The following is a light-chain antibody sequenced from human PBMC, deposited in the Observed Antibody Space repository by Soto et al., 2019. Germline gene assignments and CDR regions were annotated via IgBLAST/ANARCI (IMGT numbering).Light chain of an antibody. CDR1: QSISSY. J-gene: IGKJ1*01. CDR3: PQSYSTPRT. Sequence: IEITQYKSSLSASVGDRVTITCRASQSISSYLNWYQQKPGKAPKLLIYAASSLQSGVPSRFSGSGSGTDFTLTISSLQPEDFATYYCPQSYSTPRTSGQLTKADIK. V-gene: IGKV1-39*01. CDR2: AAS.